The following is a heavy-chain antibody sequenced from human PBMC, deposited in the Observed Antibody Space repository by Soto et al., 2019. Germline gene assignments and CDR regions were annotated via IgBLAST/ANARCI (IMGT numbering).Heavy chain of an antibody. J-gene: IGHJ4*02. D-gene: IGHD3-16*01. V-gene: IGHV1-18*01. CDR3: AIDLTAHWDYFDD. CDR1: GYTFLNSG. Sequence: QVQLVQSGAEVKEPGASVKVSCKASGYTFLNSGISWVRQAPGQGLEWMGWISAYDGDTNDALKFQGRVTMTTDTSTSTAYMELKSLRSDDTAVYYCAIDLTAHWDYFDDWGQGTLVTVSS. CDR2: ISAYDGDT.